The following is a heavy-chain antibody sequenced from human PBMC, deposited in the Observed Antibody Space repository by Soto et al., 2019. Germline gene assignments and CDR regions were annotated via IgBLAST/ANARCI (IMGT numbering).Heavy chain of an antibody. CDR3: AKGITMIVVVITTSDY. Sequence: GSLRLSCAASGFTFSSYAMSWVRQAPGKGLEWVSAISGSGGSTYYADSVKGRFTISRDNSKNTLYLQMNSLRAEDTAVYYCAKGITMIVVVITTSDYWGQGTLVTVSS. D-gene: IGHD3-22*01. J-gene: IGHJ4*02. CDR2: ISGSGGST. CDR1: GFTFSSYA. V-gene: IGHV3-23*01.